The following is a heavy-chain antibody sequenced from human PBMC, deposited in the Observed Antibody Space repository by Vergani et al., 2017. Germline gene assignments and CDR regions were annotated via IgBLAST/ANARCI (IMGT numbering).Heavy chain of an antibody. V-gene: IGHV3-23*01. D-gene: IGHD1-26*01. J-gene: IGHJ4*02. CDR2: ISGSGGST. CDR3: AKTISGSYYQLDY. CDR1: GFTFSRSA. Sequence: EVQLLESGGGLVQPGGSLRLSCIASGFTFSRSAMSWVRQATGKGLEWVSVISGSGGSTDYADSVKGRFTISRDNSKNTLHLQMNSLRAGDTAVYFCAKTISGSYYQLDYWGQGTLVTVSS.